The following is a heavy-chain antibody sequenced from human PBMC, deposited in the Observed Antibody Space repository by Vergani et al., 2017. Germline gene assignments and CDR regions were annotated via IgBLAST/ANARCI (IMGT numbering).Heavy chain of an antibody. CDR3: AKGSQGYFDY. V-gene: IGHV3-23*04. CDR1: GFTVSSNY. J-gene: IGHJ4*02. CDR2: ISGSGGST. Sequence: EVQLVESGGGLVQPGGSLRLSCAASGFTVSSNYMSWVRQAPGKGLEWVSVISGSGGSTYYADSVKGRFTISRDNSKNTLYLQMNSLRAEDTAVYYCAKGSQGYFDYWGQGTLVTVSS.